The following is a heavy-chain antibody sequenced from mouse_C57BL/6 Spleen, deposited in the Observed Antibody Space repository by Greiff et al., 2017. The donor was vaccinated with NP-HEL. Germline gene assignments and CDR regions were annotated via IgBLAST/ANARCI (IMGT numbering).Heavy chain of an antibody. CDR2: IRNKANGYTT. CDR1: GFTFTDYY. V-gene: IGHV7-3*01. D-gene: IGHD2-2*01. J-gene: IGHJ1*03. CDR3: ARSYGYEYWYFDV. Sequence: EVKLMESGGGLVQPGGSLSLSCAASGFTFTDYYMSWVRQPPGKALEWLGFIRNKANGYTTEYSASVKGRFTISRDNSQSIIYLQMNALRAEDSATYDCARSYGYEYWYFDVWGTGTTVTVSS.